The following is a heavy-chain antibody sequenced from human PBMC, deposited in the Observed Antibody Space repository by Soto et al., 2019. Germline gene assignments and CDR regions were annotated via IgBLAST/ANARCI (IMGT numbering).Heavy chain of an antibody. V-gene: IGHV4-39*02. CDR2: IYYTGTT. Sequence: PSETLSLTCSVSGGSIGSSSYYFGWIRQPPGKGLEWIGSIYYTGTTYYNSSLKSRVTISADTSQNQFSLRMSSMTAADTAVYYCARDMHAGSTHYFDPWGQGTLVTVSS. D-gene: IGHD1-26*01. CDR1: GGSIGSSSYY. CDR3: ARDMHAGSTHYFDP. J-gene: IGHJ5*02.